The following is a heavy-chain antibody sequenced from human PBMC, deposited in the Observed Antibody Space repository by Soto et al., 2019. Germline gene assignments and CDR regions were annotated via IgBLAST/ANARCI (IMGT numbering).Heavy chain of an antibody. D-gene: IGHD3-16*01. CDR1: GLTFTSYA. CDR2: INGGNGNT. Sequence: QVQIVQSGAEVKKPGASVKVSCKASGLTFTSYAMHWVRQAPGQRLDWMGWINGGNGNTKGSQTFQGRVSISRDTSAYSGYLELRRLRSEVTAVYYCASQFGSRGFDPWGQGTLVTVSS. CDR3: ASQFGSRGFDP. V-gene: IGHV1-3*01. J-gene: IGHJ5*02.